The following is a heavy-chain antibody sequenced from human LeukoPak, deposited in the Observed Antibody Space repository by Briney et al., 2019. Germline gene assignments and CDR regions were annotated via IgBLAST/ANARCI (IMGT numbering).Heavy chain of an antibody. J-gene: IGHJ4*02. Sequence: GESLKISCKGSGYSFTSYWIGWVRQMPGKGLEWMGIIYPGDSDTRYSPSFQGQVTISADKSISTAYLQWSSLKASDTAMYYCARYSSSWYRGSLDFDYWGQGTLVTVSS. CDR2: IYPGDSDT. D-gene: IGHD6-13*01. V-gene: IGHV5-51*01. CDR3: ARYSSSWYRGSLDFDY. CDR1: GYSFTSYW.